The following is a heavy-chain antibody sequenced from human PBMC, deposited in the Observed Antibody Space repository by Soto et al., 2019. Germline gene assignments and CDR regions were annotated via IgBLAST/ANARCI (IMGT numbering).Heavy chain of an antibody. CDR2: INPNSGGT. Sequence: QMQLVQSGAEVKKPGASVKVSCKASGYTFTGYYMHWVRQAPGQGLEWMGWINPNSGGTNYAQKFQGWVTMTRDTSISTAYMELSRLRSDDTAVYYCASDGIGQPTGYSSGWYYYYYGMDVWGQGTTVTVSS. D-gene: IGHD6-19*01. CDR3: ASDGIGQPTGYSSGWYYYYYGMDV. CDR1: GYTFTGYY. J-gene: IGHJ6*02. V-gene: IGHV1-2*04.